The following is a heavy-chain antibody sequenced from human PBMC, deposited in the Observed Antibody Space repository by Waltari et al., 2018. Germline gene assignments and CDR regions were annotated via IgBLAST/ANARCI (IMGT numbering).Heavy chain of an antibody. CDR1: GFIFSTSV. Sequence: EGQLVESGGGLVQPGGSLRLSCAASGFIFSTSVMNWVRQAPGRGMGWVSCISRGSGIIYYADSVKGRFTISRDKAKSTVYLQMNGLRDEDTAVYYGARWVGMDVWGQGTTVTVSS. V-gene: IGHV3-48*02. CDR3: ARWVGMDV. J-gene: IGHJ6*02. CDR2: ISRGSGII. D-gene: IGHD1-26*01.